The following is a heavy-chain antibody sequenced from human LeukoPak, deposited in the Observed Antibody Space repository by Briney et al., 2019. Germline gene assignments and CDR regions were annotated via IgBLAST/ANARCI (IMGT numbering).Heavy chain of an antibody. J-gene: IGHJ4*02. V-gene: IGHV1-2*02. CDR3: ARGKEPVAGSLSHFDY. Sequence: ASVKVSCKASGYTFTGYYMHWVRQAPGQGLEWMGWINPNSGGTNYAQKFQGRVTMTRDTSISTAYMELSRLRSDDTAVYYCARGKEPVAGSLSHFDYWGQGTLVTVSS. D-gene: IGHD6-19*01. CDR1: GYTFTGYY. CDR2: INPNSGGT.